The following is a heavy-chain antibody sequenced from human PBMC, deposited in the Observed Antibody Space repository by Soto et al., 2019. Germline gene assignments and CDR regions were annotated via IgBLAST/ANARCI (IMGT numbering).Heavy chain of an antibody. CDR2: IGPESGAT. Sequence: ASVKVSCKASGYTFTGHYIHWVRQAPEQGPEWMGEIGPESGATKYAQKFQGRVTMTRDMSITTVYMELNNLSPDDTAVYYCGRGRSGQIVVFYWGQGTPVTVSS. J-gene: IGHJ4*02. D-gene: IGHD1-26*01. CDR3: GRGRSGQIVVFY. V-gene: IGHV1-2*02. CDR1: GYTFTGHY.